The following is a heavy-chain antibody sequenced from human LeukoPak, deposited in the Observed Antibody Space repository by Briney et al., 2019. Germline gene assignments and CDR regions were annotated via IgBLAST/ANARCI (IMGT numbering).Heavy chain of an antibody. V-gene: IGHV1-2*02. CDR3: ARIVLEGSGSWTPIEDH. Sequence: ASVKVSCKASGYTFTGYYMHWVRQAPGQGLEWMGWINPNSGGTNYTQKFQGRVTMTRDTSISTAYMELSRLRSDDTAVYYCARIVLEGSGSWTPIEDHWGQGTLVTVSS. D-gene: IGHD1-26*01. CDR2: INPNSGGT. CDR1: GYTFTGYY. J-gene: IGHJ4*02.